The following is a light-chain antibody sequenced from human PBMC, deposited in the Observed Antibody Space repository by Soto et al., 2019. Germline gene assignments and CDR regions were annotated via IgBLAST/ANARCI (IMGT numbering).Light chain of an antibody. J-gene: IGKJ1*01. CDR3: QQTYSAPRT. V-gene: IGKV1-39*01. CDR2: GAS. Sequence: DIQMTQCPSSLSASVGDRVTISCRASQSITIYLNWYQQTPGKAPRLLIYGASTLQTGVPSRFSGSGSMTDFTLTISNLQPEDFATYYCQQTYSAPRTFGPGTKV. CDR1: QSITIY.